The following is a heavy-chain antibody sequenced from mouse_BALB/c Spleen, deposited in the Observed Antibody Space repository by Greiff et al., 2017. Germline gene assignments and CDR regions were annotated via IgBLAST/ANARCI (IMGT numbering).Heavy chain of an antibody. CDR3: ARPSLPSYAMDY. Sequence: DVKLVESGGDLVKPGGSLKLSCAASGFTFSSYGMSWVRQTPDKRLEWVATISSGGSYTYYPDSVKGRFTISRDNAKNTLYLQMSSLKSEDTAMYYCARPSLPSYAMDYWGQGTSVTVSS. CDR1: GFTFSSYG. CDR2: ISSGGSYT. V-gene: IGHV5-6*02. J-gene: IGHJ4*01.